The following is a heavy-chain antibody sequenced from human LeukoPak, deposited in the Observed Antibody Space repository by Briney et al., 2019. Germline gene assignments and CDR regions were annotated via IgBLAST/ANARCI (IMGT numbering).Heavy chain of an antibody. CDR1: GGTFITYT. Sequence: SVTVSCKAFGGTFITYTINWVRQAPAQGLEWMGGIIPIFGTANYAQKFQRRITISPDDSTSTAYMGLCSLRSEDTAVYYCATYMLRDNWNVHTFDSWGQGTLVTVSP. J-gene: IGHJ4*02. CDR3: ATYMLRDNWNVHTFDS. CDR2: IIPIFGTA. V-gene: IGHV1-69*13. D-gene: IGHD1-1*01.